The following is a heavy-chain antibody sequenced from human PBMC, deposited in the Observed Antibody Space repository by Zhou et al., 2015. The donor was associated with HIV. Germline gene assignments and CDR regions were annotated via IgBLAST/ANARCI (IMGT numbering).Heavy chain of an antibody. D-gene: IGHD2-15*01. CDR3: ARDSAGYCSGGSCYSSIWYFDL. CDR1: GGTFSSYA. J-gene: IGHJ2*01. Sequence: QVQLVQSGAEVKKPGSSVKVSCKASGGTFSSYAISWVRQAPGQGLEWMGGIIPIFGTANYAQKFQGRVTITADESTSTAYMELSSLRSEDTAVYYCARDSAGYCSGGSCYSSIWYFDLWGRGTLVTVSS. CDR2: IIPIFGTA. V-gene: IGHV1-69*01.